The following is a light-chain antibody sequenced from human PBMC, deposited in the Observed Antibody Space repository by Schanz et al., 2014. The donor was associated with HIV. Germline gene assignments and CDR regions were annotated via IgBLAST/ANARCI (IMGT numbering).Light chain of an antibody. CDR3: GSFTTRNIWV. CDR2: EGS. Sequence: QSVLTQPASVSGSPGQSITISCTGPSSDVGSYNLVSWYQQHPGKAPKLMIYEGSKRPSGVSNRVSGSKSGNTASLTISGLQAEDEADYYCGSFTTRNIWVFGGGTKLTVL. V-gene: IGLV2-14*02. CDR1: SSDVGSYNL. J-gene: IGLJ3*02.